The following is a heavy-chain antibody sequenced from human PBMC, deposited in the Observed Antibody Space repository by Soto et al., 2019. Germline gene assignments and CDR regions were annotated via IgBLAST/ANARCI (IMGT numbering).Heavy chain of an antibody. D-gene: IGHD2-8*01. CDR3: ARNGGGLGS. CDR2: MIPNRGYT. Sequence: QVRLVQSGAEVKKPGASVKVSCKASGYTFTNHDVIWVRQAPGQGLEWMGWMIPNRGYTVYAQKFKARITKXRDTSISTAFVELSSLRFEDTGVYYCARNGGGLGSWGQGTLVTVSS. J-gene: IGHJ4*02. CDR1: GYTFTNHD. V-gene: IGHV1-8*01.